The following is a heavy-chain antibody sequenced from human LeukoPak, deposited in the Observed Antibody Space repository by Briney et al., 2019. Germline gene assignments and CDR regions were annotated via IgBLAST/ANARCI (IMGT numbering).Heavy chain of an antibody. V-gene: IGHV4-30-4*01. CDR3: ARGHYDFWSGCWESD. CDR1: GGSISSGDYY. D-gene: IGHD3-3*01. J-gene: IGHJ4*02. CDR2: IYYSGST. Sequence: PSETLSLTCTVSGGSISSGDYYWSWIRQPPGKGLEWIGYIYYSGSTYYNPSLKSRVTISVDTSKNQFSLKLSSVTAADTAVYYCARGHYDFWSGCWESDWGQGTLVTVSS.